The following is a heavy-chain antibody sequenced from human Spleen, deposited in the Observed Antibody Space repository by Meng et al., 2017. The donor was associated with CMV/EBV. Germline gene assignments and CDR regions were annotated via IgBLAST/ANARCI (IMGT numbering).Heavy chain of an antibody. CDR2: INHSGST. V-gene: IGHV4-34*01. CDR3: ARAPIVVVPAANWFDP. Sequence: QGRLHRWGPGRLNPSEALPLPCAVYGGSFSGYYWSWIRQPPGKGLEWIGEINHSGSTNYNPSLKSRVTISVDTSKNQFSLKLSSVTAADTAVYYCARAPIVVVPAANWFDPWGQGTLVTVSS. J-gene: IGHJ5*02. D-gene: IGHD2-2*01. CDR1: GGSFSGYY.